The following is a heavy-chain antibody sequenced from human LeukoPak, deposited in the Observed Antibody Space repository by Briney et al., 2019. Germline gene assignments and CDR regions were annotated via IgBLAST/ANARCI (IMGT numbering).Heavy chain of an antibody. CDR1: GFAVSTNY. V-gene: IGHV3-66*01. Sequence: GGSLRLSCAASGFAVSTNYMSWVRQAPGKGLEWVSLIYSGGDTYYADSVKGRFTISRDNSKNTLYLQMDSLRAEDTAVYHCARAALQFDNTGRGCWGRGTLVTVSS. CDR2: IYSGGDT. D-gene: IGHD3-22*01. CDR3: ARAALQFDNTGRGC. J-gene: IGHJ4*02.